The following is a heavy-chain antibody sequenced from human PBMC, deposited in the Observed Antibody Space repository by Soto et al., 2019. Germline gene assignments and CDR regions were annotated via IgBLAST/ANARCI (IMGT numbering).Heavy chain of an antibody. D-gene: IGHD6-13*01. CDR3: AKGSRLGYSSSWYDPYYYGMDV. CDR2: ISGSGGST. Sequence: PGGSLRLSSAASGFTFRGYAVSWVRKDPGKGLEWVSAISGSGGSTYYADSVKGRFTVSRDNSKNTLYLQMNSLRAEDTAVYYCAKGSRLGYSSSWYDPYYYGMDVWGQGTTVTVSS. J-gene: IGHJ6*02. V-gene: IGHV3-23*01. CDR1: GFTFRGYA.